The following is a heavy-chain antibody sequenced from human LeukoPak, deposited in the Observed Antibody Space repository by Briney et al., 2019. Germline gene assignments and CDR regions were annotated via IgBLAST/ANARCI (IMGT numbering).Heavy chain of an antibody. CDR1: GYTFTGYF. J-gene: IGHJ6*02. D-gene: IGHD2-15*01. Sequence: ASVTLSCTASGYTFTGYFLNWVRQAPGQGLGWMGWINPNSGATNYAPKFLGRVTMTRDTTITTDYLELSSLSSDDTAVYYCAIKFVVTAAMDDWGPGTAVTVSS. CDR2: INPNSGAT. CDR3: AIKFVVTAAMDD. V-gene: IGHV1-2*02.